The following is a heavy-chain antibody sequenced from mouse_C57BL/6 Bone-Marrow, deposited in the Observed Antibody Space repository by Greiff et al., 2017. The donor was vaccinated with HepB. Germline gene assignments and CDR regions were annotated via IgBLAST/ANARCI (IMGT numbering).Heavy chain of an antibody. Sequence: VQGVESGAELARPGASVKLSCKASGYTFTSYGISWVKQRTGQGLEWIGEIYPRSGNTYYNEKFKGKATLTADKSSSTAYMELRSLTSEDSAVYFCARSYDGYYGLAYWGQGTLVTVSA. V-gene: IGHV1-81*01. CDR2: IYPRSGNT. J-gene: IGHJ3*01. CDR3: ARSYDGYYGLAY. D-gene: IGHD2-3*01. CDR1: GYTFTSYG.